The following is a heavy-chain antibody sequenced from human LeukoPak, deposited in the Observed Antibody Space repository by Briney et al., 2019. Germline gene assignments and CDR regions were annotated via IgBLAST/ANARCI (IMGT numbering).Heavy chain of an antibody. V-gene: IGHV3-23*01. J-gene: IGHJ6*03. CDR3: AKDRYCSSTSCYMDV. CDR1: GFTFSSYA. D-gene: IGHD2-2*01. Sequence: GGSLRLSCAASGFTFSSYAMSWVRQAPGKGLEWVSAISGSGGSTYYADSVKGRFTISRDNSKNTLYLQMNSLRAEDTAVYYCAKDRYCSSTSCYMDVWGQGTTVAVSS. CDR2: ISGSGGST.